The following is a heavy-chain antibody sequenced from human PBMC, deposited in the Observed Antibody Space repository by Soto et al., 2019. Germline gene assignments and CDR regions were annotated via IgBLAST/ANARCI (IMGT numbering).Heavy chain of an antibody. CDR1: GDTFTSYG. J-gene: IGHJ4*02. Sequence: QVHLVQSGAEVKKPGASVKVSCKASGDTFTSYGITWVRQAPGQGLEWLGWISAHNGNTDYAQKLQGSVTVTRDTATSTAYMELRSLRSDDTAVYDGARGRSGDYWCQGAVVTFSS. CDR2: ISAHNGNT. CDR3: ARGRSGDY. V-gene: IGHV1-18*01.